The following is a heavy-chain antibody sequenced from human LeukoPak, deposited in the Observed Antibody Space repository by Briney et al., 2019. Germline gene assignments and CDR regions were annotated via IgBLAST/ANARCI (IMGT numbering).Heavy chain of an antibody. D-gene: IGHD3-16*02. CDR1: GGSFSGYY. CDR2: INHSGST. J-gene: IGHJ4*02. CDR3: ARGNYDYVWGSYRQYYFDY. V-gene: IGHV4-34*01. Sequence: KPSETLSLTCAVYGGSFSGYYWSWIRQPPGKGLEWIGEINHSGSTNYNPSLKSRVTISVDTSKNQFSLKLSSVTAADTAVYYCARGNYDYVWGSYRQYYFDYWGQGTLVTVSS.